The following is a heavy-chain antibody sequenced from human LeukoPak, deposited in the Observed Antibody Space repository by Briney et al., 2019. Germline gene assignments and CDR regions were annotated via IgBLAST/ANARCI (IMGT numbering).Heavy chain of an antibody. D-gene: IGHD3-10*01. V-gene: IGHV4-38-2*02. CDR2: INHSGST. CDR1: GYSISSGYY. CDR3: ARDSYYYGSGSNQYDY. Sequence: SETLSLTCTVSGYSISSGYYWGWIRQPPGKGPEWIGSINHSGSTYYNPSLKSRVTISVDTSKNQFSLKLGSVTAADTAVYYGARDSYYYGSGSNQYDYWGQGTLVTVSS. J-gene: IGHJ4*02.